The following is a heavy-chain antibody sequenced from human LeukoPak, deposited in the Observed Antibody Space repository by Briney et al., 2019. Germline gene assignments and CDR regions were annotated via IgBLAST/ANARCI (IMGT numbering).Heavy chain of an antibody. J-gene: IGHJ6*02. CDR3: ARESLSGAAPYYYYGMDV. CDR1: GFTFSSYA. CDR2: ISYDGSNK. Sequence: GGSLRLSCAASGFTFSSYAMHWVLQAPGKGLEWVAVISYDGSNKYYADSVKGRFTISRDNSKNTLYLQMNSLRAEDTAVYYCARESLSGAAPYYYYGMDVWGQGTTVTVSS. D-gene: IGHD7-27*01. V-gene: IGHV3-30-3*01.